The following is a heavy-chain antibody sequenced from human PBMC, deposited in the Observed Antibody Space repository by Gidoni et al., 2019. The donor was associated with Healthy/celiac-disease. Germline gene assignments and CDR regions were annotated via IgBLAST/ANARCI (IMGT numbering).Heavy chain of an antibody. CDR1: GGTFSSYA. CDR3: ARPRWGRVLDYYYYGMDV. D-gene: IGHD3-16*01. CDR2: IIPIFGTA. V-gene: IGHV1-69*01. Sequence: QVQLVQSGAEVKKPGSSVKVSCKASGGTFSSYAISWVRQAPGQGLEWMGGIIPIFGTANYAQKFQGRVTITADESTSTAYMELSSLRSEDTAVYYCARPRWGRVLDYYYYGMDVWGQGTTVTVSS. J-gene: IGHJ6*02.